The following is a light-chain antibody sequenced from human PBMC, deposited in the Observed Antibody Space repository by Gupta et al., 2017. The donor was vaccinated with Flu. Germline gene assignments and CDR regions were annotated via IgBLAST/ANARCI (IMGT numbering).Light chain of an antibody. CDR3: QQHHNWPPIT. CDR1: QSISTY. CDR2: AAS. V-gene: IGKV3-11*01. Sequence: EIVLTQSPATLSLSPGETATLSCRASQSISTYLAWYQQKPGQAPRLLIYAASNSDPGIPTRFSGSGCEKDFTLTISSREPEDFAVYYCQQHHNWPPITFGQGTQVEI. J-gene: IGKJ5*01.